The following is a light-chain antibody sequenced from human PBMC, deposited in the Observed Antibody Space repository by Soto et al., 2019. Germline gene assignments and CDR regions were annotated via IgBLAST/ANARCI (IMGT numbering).Light chain of an antibody. CDR3: QQYNNWPPYT. V-gene: IGKV3-15*01. Sequence: EIVMTQSPATLSVSPGERATLSCRASQSVSRNLAWYQQKPAQAPRLLIYGASTRATGIPARCSGSGSGTEFTLTISSLQSEDFAVYYCQQYNNWPPYTFGQGTKLEIK. CDR2: GAS. CDR1: QSVSRN. J-gene: IGKJ2*01.